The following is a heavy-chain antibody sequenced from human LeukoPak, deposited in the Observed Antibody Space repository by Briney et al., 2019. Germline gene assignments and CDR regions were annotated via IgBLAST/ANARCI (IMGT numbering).Heavy chain of an antibody. CDR1: GGFIRSGDYY. J-gene: IGHJ2*01. CDR3: ARRNCYASSWYFDL. D-gene: IGHD3-10*01. CDR2: IYSSGST. V-gene: IGHV4-30-4*08. Sequence: PSETLSLTCTVSGGFIRSGDYYWRWIRQPPGKGLECNGYIYSSGSTYYSPSLKSRIAMSIDTSKNQFSLKLSSVTAADTATYYCARRNCYASSWYFDLWGRGTLVTVSS.